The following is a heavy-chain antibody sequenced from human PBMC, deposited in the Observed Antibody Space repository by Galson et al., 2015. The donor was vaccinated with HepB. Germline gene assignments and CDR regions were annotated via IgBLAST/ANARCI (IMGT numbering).Heavy chain of an antibody. J-gene: IGHJ6*02. D-gene: IGHD3-22*01. CDR2: IYPADSDT. CDR3: ARQKSFVSSGCCGMDV. CDR1: GYSFTDYW. V-gene: IGHV5-51*01. Sequence: QSGAEVKKPGESLKISCKGSGYSFTDYWIGWVRQMPGKGLEWMGLIYPADSDTRYSPSFQGQVTISADKSITTAYLQWSSLKASDTAMYYCARQKSFVSSGCCGMDVWGQGTTVTVSS.